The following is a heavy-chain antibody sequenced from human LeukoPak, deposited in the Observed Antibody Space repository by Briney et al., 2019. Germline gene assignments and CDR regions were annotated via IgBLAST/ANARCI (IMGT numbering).Heavy chain of an antibody. J-gene: IGHJ3*02. D-gene: IGHD3-16*01. CDR2: IDPSDSYT. CDR1: GYSFTSYW. CDR3: ARHDYDSDSFDI. Sequence: GSLRLSCKGSGYSFTSYWIIWVRQMPGKGLEWMGRIDPSDSYTNYSPSFQGHVTISADKSIKTAYLQWSTLKATDTAMYYCARHDYDSDSFDIWGQGTVVAVPS. V-gene: IGHV5-10-1*01.